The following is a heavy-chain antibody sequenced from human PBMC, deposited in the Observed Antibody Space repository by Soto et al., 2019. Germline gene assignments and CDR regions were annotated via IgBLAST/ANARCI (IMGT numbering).Heavy chain of an antibody. CDR2: ISAYNGNT. CDR1: GYTFTSYG. D-gene: IGHD3-22*01. CDR3: ARDKPTYYYDSSGYFPDY. Sequence: ASVKVSCKASGYTFTSYGISWVRQAPGQGLEWMGWISAYNGNTNYAQKLQGRVTMTTDTSTSTAYMELRSLRSDDTAVYYCARDKPTYYYDSSGYFPDYWGQGTLVTVSS. V-gene: IGHV1-18*04. J-gene: IGHJ4*02.